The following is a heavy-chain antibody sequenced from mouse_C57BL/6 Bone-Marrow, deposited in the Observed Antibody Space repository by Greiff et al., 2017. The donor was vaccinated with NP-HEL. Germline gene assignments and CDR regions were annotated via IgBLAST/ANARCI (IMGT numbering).Heavy chain of an antibody. Sequence: QVQLKESGAELVRPGTSVKISCKASGYTFTNYWIGWAKQRPGHGLEWIGDIYPGGGYTNYNEKFKGKATLTADKSSSTAYMQFSSLTSEDSAIYYCARYYGSSYPLDYWGQGTTLTVSS. D-gene: IGHD1-1*01. V-gene: IGHV1-63*01. CDR1: GYTFTNYW. CDR3: ARYYGSSYPLDY. J-gene: IGHJ2*01. CDR2: IYPGGGYT.